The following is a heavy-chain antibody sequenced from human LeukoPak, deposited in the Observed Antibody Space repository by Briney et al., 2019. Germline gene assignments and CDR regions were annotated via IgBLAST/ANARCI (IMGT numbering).Heavy chain of an antibody. CDR1: GGSISSYY. CDR3: ARGGSWFGP. CDR2: IYYSGST. D-gene: IGHD3-10*01. V-gene: IGHV4-59*01. J-gene: IGHJ5*02. Sequence: PSETLSLTCTVSGGSISSYYWSWIRQPPGKGLEWIGYIYYSGSTNYNPSLKSRVTISVDTSKNQFSLKLTSVTAADTAVYYCARGGSWFGPWGQGTLVTVSS.